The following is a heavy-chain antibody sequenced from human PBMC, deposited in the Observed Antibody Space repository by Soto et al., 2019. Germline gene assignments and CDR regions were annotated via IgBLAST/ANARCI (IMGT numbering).Heavy chain of an antibody. Sequence: HPGGSLRLSCAASGFTFSDYWMNWIRQAPGKGLEWVANIRPDGNQKLYVDSVRGRFTISRDNAKNSLYLQMNSLRAEDTAVYYCAREHETFDYWGQGALVTVSS. CDR1: GFTFSDYW. CDR3: AREHETFDY. J-gene: IGHJ4*02. V-gene: IGHV3-7*05. CDR2: IRPDGNQK.